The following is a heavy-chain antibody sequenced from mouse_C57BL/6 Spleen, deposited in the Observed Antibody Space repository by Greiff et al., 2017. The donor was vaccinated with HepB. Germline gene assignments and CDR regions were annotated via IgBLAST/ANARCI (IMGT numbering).Heavy chain of an antibody. Sequence: QVHVKQSGAELAKPGASVKLSCKASGYTFTSYWMHWVKQRPGQGLEWIGYINPSSGYTKYNQKFKDKATLTADKSSSTAYMQLSSLTYEDSAVYYCARGDYDEGGAMDYWGQGTSVTVSS. D-gene: IGHD2-4*01. J-gene: IGHJ4*01. CDR3: ARGDYDEGGAMDY. V-gene: IGHV1-7*01. CDR1: GYTFTSYW. CDR2: INPSSGYT.